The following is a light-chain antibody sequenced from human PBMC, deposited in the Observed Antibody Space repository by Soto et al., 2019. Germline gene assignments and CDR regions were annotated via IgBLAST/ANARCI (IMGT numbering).Light chain of an antibody. V-gene: IGKV3-15*01. CDR1: QSVSSN. CDR2: GAS. Sequence: EIVMTQSPATLSVSPGERATLSCRASQSVSSNLAWYQQKPGQAPRLLIYGASTRSTGIPARFSGSGSGTEFTLTISSLQSEDFAVYYCQQYDYWPLFGQGTKLDIK. J-gene: IGKJ2*01. CDR3: QQYDYWPL.